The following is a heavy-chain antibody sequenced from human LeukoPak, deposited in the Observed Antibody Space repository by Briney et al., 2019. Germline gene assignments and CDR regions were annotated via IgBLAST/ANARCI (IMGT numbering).Heavy chain of an antibody. J-gene: IGHJ4*02. CDR1: GFTFSNHA. CDR2: ISGSGGSP. Sequence: PGGSLRLSCAASGFTFSNHAMSWVRQAPGKGLEWVSVISGSGGSPYYADSVKGRFTISRDNSKNTLYLQVNSLRAEDTAVYYCAKGGSGGSSFDYWGQGTLVTVSS. V-gene: IGHV3-23*01. CDR3: AKGGSGGSSFDY. D-gene: IGHD2-15*01.